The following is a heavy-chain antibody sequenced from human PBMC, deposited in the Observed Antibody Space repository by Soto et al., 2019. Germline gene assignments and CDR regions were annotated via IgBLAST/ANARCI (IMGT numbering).Heavy chain of an antibody. CDR2: IYYSGST. CDR3: ARGYYYDSSGYLPGYYFDY. V-gene: IGHV4-31*03. CDR1: GGSISSGGYY. J-gene: IGHJ4*02. Sequence: SETLSLTCTVSGGSISSGGYYWSWIRQHPGKGLEWIGYIYYSGSTHYNPSLKSRVTISVDTSKNQFSLKLSSVTAADTAVYYCARGYYYDSSGYLPGYYFDYWGQGTLVTVSS. D-gene: IGHD3-22*01.